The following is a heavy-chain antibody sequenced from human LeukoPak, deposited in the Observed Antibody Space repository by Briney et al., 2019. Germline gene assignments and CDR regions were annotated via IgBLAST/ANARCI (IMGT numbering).Heavy chain of an antibody. CDR1: GYTFTVYY. Sequence: ASGKLSCKAAGYTFTVYYIHWWRQAPGQGREWMGVINPNSGGTIYAQKFQGRVTMTRDTSITTAYMELSRLRSDDTAVYYCARDPQSTQVERQLFDYWGQGTLVTVSS. V-gene: IGHV1-2*02. CDR2: INPNSGGT. CDR3: ARDPQSTQVERQLFDY. J-gene: IGHJ4*02. D-gene: IGHD1-1*01.